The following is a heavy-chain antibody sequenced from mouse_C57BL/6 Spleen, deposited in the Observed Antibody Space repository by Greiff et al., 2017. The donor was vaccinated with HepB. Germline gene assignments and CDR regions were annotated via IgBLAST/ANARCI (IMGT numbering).Heavy chain of an antibody. V-gene: IGHV1-26*01. Sequence: EVQLQQSGPELVKPGASVKISCKASGYTFTDYYMNWVKQSHGKSLEWIGDINPNNGGTSYNQKFKGKATLTVDKYSSTAYMELRSLTSEDSAVYYCARGQGYYGNFDYWGQSTTLTVSS. CDR1: GYTFTDYY. CDR3: ARGQGYYGNFDY. J-gene: IGHJ2*01. CDR2: INPNNGGT. D-gene: IGHD2-1*01.